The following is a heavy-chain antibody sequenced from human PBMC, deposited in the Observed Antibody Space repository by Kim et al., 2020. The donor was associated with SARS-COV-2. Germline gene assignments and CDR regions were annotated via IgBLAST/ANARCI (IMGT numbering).Heavy chain of an antibody. J-gene: IGHJ4*02. CDR1: GGSISSSNW. Sequence: SETLSLTCAVSGGSISSSNWWSWVRQPPGKGLEWIGEIYLSGSTNYNPSLKSRVTISVDKSKNQFSLKLSSVTAADTAVYYCARGSFIVGATDYFDYWGQGTLVTVSS. V-gene: IGHV4-4*02. CDR3: ARGSFIVGATDYFDY. CDR2: IYLSGST. D-gene: IGHD1-26*01.